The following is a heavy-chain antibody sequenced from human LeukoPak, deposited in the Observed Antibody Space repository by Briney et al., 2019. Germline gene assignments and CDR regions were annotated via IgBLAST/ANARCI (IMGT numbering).Heavy chain of an antibody. Sequence: PGGSLRLSCTASGFTFGDYGMSWVRQAPGKGLEWVSGINWNGGGTGYADSVKGRFTISRDNAKNSLYLQMNSLRAEDTALYYCARGGGGSSANYYFYYMDVWGEGTTVTVSS. CDR1: GFTFGDYG. CDR3: ARGGGGSSANYYFYYMDV. V-gene: IGHV3-20*04. CDR2: INWNGGGT. J-gene: IGHJ6*03. D-gene: IGHD6-6*01.